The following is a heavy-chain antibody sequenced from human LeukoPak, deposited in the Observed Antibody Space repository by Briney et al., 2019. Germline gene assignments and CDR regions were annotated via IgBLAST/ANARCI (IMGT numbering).Heavy chain of an antibody. D-gene: IGHD5-12*01. Sequence: PGGSLRLSXAASGFTFSSYWMSWVRQAPGKGLEWEANIKQDGSEKYYVDSVKGRFTISRDNAKNSLYLQMNSLRAEDTAVYYCAATIVDIVATDNAWGQGTLVTVSS. CDR3: AATIVDIVATDNA. CDR2: IKQDGSEK. CDR1: GFTFSSYW. J-gene: IGHJ4*02. V-gene: IGHV3-7*01.